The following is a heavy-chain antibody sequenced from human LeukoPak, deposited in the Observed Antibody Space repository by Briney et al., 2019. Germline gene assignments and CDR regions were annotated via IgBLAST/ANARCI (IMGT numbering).Heavy chain of an antibody. J-gene: IGHJ6*03. Sequence: PGGFLRLSCAASGFTFSGYGMHWVRQAPGKGLEWMAFIRYDGNNKYYADSVKGRFTVSRDNSKNTLYLQMNSLRSEDTAVYYCARIPGSGSYYYYYYMDVWGKGTTVTVSS. CDR3: ARIPGSGSYYYYYYMDV. D-gene: IGHD3-10*01. V-gene: IGHV3-30*02. CDR2: IRYDGNNK. CDR1: GFTFSGYG.